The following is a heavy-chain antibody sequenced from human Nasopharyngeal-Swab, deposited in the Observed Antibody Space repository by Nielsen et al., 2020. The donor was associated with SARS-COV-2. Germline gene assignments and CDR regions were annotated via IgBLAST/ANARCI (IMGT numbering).Heavy chain of an antibody. V-gene: IGHV3-30-3*01. D-gene: IGHD1-26*01. CDR2: ISYDGSNK. J-gene: IGHJ4*02. Sequence: LSLTCAASGFTFSSYAMHWVRQAPGKGLEWVAVISYDGSNKYYADSVKGRFTISRDNSKNTLYLQMNSLRAEDTAVYYCARGSGSYKEILFDYWGQGTLVTVSS. CDR1: GFTFSSYA. CDR3: ARGSGSYKEILFDY.